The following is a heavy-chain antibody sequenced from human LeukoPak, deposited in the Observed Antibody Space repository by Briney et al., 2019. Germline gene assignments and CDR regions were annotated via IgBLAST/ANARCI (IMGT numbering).Heavy chain of an antibody. CDR2: TSAGGGST. Sequence: GGSLRLSCAASGFTFSSYAMSWVRQAPGKGLEWVSSTSAGGGSTYYADPVKGRFTVSRASSKNTLYLQMYSMRAEYTVLYHCAKDGEVHDDDYAYYRGMEVWGEGTMVTVSS. D-gene: IGHD4-17*01. CDR3: AKDGEVHDDDYAYYRGMEV. V-gene: IGHV3-23*01. CDR1: GFTFSSYA. J-gene: IGHJ6*04.